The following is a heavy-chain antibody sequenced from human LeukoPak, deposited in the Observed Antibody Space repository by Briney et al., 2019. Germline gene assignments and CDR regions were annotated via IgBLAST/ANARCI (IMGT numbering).Heavy chain of an antibody. CDR1: GGSISSGDYS. Sequence: PSETLSLTCAVSGGSISSGDYSWSWIRQPPGEVLEWIGFIYNSGNTYYNPSLKSRVTLSVDTSKNQFSLNLSSVTAADTAVYYCARTAYDSSDFYRFDYWGQGTLVTVSS. V-gene: IGHV4-30-4*07. CDR3: ARTAYDSSDFYRFDY. D-gene: IGHD3-22*01. CDR2: IYNSGNT. J-gene: IGHJ4*02.